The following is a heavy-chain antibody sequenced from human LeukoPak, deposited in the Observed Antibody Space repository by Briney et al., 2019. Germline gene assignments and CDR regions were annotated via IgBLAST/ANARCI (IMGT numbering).Heavy chain of an antibody. V-gene: IGHV4-61*02. D-gene: IGHD3-16*02. J-gene: IGHJ5*02. Sequence: SQTLSLTCTVSGGSISSGSYYWSWIRQPAGKGLEWIGRIYTSGSTNYNPSLKSRVTISVDTSKNQFSLKLSSVTAADTAVYCCARGSLGELSLSRGFDPWGQGTLVTVSS. CDR3: ARGSLGELSLSRGFDP. CDR2: IYTSGST. CDR1: GGSISSGSYY.